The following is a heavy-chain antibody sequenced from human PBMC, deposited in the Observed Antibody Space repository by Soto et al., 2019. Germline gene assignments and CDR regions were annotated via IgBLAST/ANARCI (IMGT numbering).Heavy chain of an antibody. CDR1: GGSISSYY. Sequence: QVQLQESGPGLVKPSETLSLTCTVSGGSISSYYWSWIRQPAGKGLEWIGRIYTSGSTNYNPSLKGRVTMSVDTSKNQFSLKLSSVTAADTAVYYCARSSYSSSWQDFDYWGQGTLVTVSS. CDR3: ARSSYSSSWQDFDY. V-gene: IGHV4-4*07. D-gene: IGHD6-13*01. J-gene: IGHJ4*02. CDR2: IYTSGST.